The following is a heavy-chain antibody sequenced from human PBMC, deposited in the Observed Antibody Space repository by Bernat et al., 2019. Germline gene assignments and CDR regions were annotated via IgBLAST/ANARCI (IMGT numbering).Heavy chain of an antibody. V-gene: IGHV3-11*01. J-gene: IGHJ6*03. D-gene: IGHD6-19*01. Sequence: QVQLVESGGGLVKPGGSLRLSCAASGFTFSDYYMSWIRQAPGKGLEWVSYISSSGSTINYADSVKDRFTISRDNTKNSLYLQMNTLRAEDTAVYYCARDFPFHSRGWNYHYYMDVWGEGTAVTVSS. CDR3: ARDFPFHSRGWNYHYYMDV. CDR1: GFTFSDYY. CDR2: ISSSGSTI.